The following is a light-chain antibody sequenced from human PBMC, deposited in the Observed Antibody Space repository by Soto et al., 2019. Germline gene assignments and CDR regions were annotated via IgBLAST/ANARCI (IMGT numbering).Light chain of an antibody. J-gene: IGKJ4*01. CDR2: GAS. V-gene: IGKV3-20*01. Sequence: EIVLTQSPGALSLSPGERATLSCRASQTVSDNYLAWYQQKPGQAPRLLIYGASTRATGIPDRFSGSGSGTHFTLTISRLEPEDFAVYYCQQYGGSPRVSFGGGTKLAIK. CDR1: QTVSDNY. CDR3: QQYGGSPRVS.